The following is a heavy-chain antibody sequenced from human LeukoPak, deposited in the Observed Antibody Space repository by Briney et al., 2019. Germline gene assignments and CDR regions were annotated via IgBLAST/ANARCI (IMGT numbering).Heavy chain of an antibody. CDR2: ISYDGSNK. CDR1: GFTFSSYA. D-gene: IGHD2-2*01. V-gene: IGHV3-30-3*01. Sequence: PGGSLRLSCAASGFTFSSYAMHWVRQAPGKGLEWVAVISYDGSNKYYADSVKGRFTISRDNARNSLHLQMNSLRAEDTAVYYCARAEVVPAPYGLDVWGQGTTVTVSS. J-gene: IGHJ6*02. CDR3: ARAEVVPAPYGLDV.